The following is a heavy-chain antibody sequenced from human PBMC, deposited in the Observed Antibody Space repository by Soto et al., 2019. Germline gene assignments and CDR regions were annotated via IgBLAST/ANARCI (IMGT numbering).Heavy chain of an antibody. V-gene: IGHV1-18*01. J-gene: IGHJ4*02. CDR1: GYTFTSYG. D-gene: IGHD3-10*01. CDR2: ISAYNGNT. CDR3: ARDLTLDYYGSGTHVGY. Sequence: ASVKVSCKASGYTFTSYGISWVRQAPGQGLEWMGWISAYNGNTNYAQKLQGRVTMTTDTSTSTAYMELRSLRSDDTAVYYCARDLTLDYYGSGTHVGYWGKGTLVTVSS.